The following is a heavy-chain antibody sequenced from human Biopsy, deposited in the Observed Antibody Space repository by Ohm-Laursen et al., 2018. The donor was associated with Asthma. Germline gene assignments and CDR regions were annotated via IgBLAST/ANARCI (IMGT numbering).Heavy chain of an antibody. CDR3: ARKAGSCISRTCYSLDF. V-gene: IGHV1-69*01. J-gene: IGHJ4*02. CDR2: INSGFGTT. Sequence: SSVKVSCKSLGGTFNTYVIGWVRQAPGQGLEWMGGINSGFGTTTYPQKFQDRVTITADDSTSTVYMELSSLRSEDTAVYYCARKAGSCISRTCYSLDFWGQGTLGTVSS. D-gene: IGHD2-2*01. CDR1: GGTFNTYV.